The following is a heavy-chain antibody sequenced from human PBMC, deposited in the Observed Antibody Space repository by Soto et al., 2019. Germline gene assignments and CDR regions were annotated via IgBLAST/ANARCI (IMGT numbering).Heavy chain of an antibody. CDR2: IYHSGST. J-gene: IGHJ4*02. V-gene: IGHV4-30-2*01. CDR1: GGSISSGGYS. Sequence: KPSETLSLTCAVSGGSISSGGYSWSWIRQPPGKGLEWIGYIYHSGSTYYNPSLKSRVTISVDRSKNQFSLKLSSVTAADTAVYYCARGKGVVVVSFDYWGQGTLVTVSS. D-gene: IGHD2-15*01. CDR3: ARGKGVVVVSFDY.